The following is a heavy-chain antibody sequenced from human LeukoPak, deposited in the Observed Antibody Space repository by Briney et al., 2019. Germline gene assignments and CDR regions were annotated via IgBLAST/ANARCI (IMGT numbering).Heavy chain of an antibody. J-gene: IGHJ6*03. V-gene: IGHV4-30-2*01. D-gene: IGHD2/OR15-2a*01. CDR2: IYHSGST. Sequence: PSETLSLTCTVSGGSISTGAYYWSWIRQPPGKGLEWIEYIYHSGSTYYSPSLKSRLTLLVYRSKNQFSLKLSSVTAADTAVYYCARIIDGLDYMDVWGKGTTVTVSS. CDR3: ARIIDGLDYMDV. CDR1: GGSISTGAYY.